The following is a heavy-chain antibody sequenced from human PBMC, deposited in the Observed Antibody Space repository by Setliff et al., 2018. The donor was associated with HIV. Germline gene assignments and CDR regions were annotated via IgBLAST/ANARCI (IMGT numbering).Heavy chain of an antibody. CDR3: ARARTIGVSAVFFDP. J-gene: IGHJ5*02. Sequence: PSETLSLTCSVSGGSMSSGSYSWTWLRQPAGKEPELIGHVYVAGTVIYNPSLACRLTISIVPSKNQFSLDLTSVTAADTGKYYCARARTIGVSAVFFDPWGQGIPVTVSS. V-gene: IGHV4-61*09. CDR2: VYVAGTV. CDR1: GGSMSSGSYS. D-gene: IGHD3-3*01.